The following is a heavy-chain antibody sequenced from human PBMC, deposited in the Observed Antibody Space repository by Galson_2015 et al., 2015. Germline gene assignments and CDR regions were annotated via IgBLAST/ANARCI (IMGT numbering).Heavy chain of an antibody. CDR3: ARDIDFGSSGTTVYNFDY. CDR1: GFTFSSYS. Sequence: SLRLSCAASGFTFSSYSMNWVRQAPGKGLEWVSSISSSSYIYYADSVEGRFTISRDNAKNSLYLQMNSLRAEDTAVYYCARDIDFGSSGTTVYNFDYWGQGTLVTVSS. CDR2: ISSSSYI. V-gene: IGHV3-21*01. D-gene: IGHD4-17*01. J-gene: IGHJ4*02.